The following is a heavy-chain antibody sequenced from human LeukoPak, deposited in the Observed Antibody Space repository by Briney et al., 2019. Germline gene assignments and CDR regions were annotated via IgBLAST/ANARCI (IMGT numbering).Heavy chain of an antibody. Sequence: SETLSLTCAVSGYSISSGYYRGWIRQPPGKGLEWIGSIYHSGSTYYNPSLKSRVTISVDTSKNQFSLKLSSVTAADTAVYYCARTSYYYHSSGYALFDYWGQGTLVTVSS. CDR1: GYSISSGYY. V-gene: IGHV4-38-2*01. CDR3: ARTSYYYHSSGYALFDY. J-gene: IGHJ4*02. D-gene: IGHD3-22*01. CDR2: IYHSGST.